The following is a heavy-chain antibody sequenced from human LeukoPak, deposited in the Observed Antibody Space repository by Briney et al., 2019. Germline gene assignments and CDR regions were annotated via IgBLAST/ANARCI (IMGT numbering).Heavy chain of an antibody. Sequence: PSETLSLTCAVYGGSFSGYYWCWIRQPPGKGLEWIGEINHSGSTNYNPSLKSRVTISVDTSKNQFSLQLNSVTPEDTAVYYCARGVSGYGEVVERFDPWGQGTLVTVSS. CDR3: ARGVSGYGEVVERFDP. V-gene: IGHV4-34*01. CDR1: GGSFSGYY. CDR2: INHSGST. D-gene: IGHD4-17*01. J-gene: IGHJ5*02.